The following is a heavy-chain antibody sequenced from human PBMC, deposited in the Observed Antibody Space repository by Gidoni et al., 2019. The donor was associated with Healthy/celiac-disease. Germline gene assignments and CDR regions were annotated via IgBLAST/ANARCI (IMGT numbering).Heavy chain of an antibody. CDR2: INPNSGGT. CDR3: ARDPGTWFSNIPGLWFDP. V-gene: IGHV1-2*02. D-gene: IGHD3-10*01. J-gene: IGHJ5*02. CDR1: GYTFTGYY. Sequence: QVQLVQSGAEVKKPGASVKVSCKASGYTFTGYYMHWVRQAPGQGLEWMGWINPNSGGTNYAQKFQGRVTMTRDTSISTAYMELSRLRSDDTAVYYCARDPGTWFSNIPGLWFDPWGQGTLVTVSS.